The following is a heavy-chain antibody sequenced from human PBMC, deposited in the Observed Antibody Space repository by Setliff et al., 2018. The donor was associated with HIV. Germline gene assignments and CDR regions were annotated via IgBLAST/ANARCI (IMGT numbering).Heavy chain of an antibody. CDR1: AGSISGYY. D-gene: IGHD6-13*01. V-gene: IGHV4-34*01. CDR2: INHSGST. J-gene: IGHJ6*03. Sequence: KPSETLSLTCTVYAGSISGYYWSWIRQSPGKGLEWIGEINHSGSTNYNPSLKSRVTMSVDTSKNQFSLKLSSVTAADTAVFYCARAPTGYSSIWYRNGLTYYNYMDVWGKGTKVTVSS. CDR3: ARAPTGYSSIWYRNGLTYYNYMDV.